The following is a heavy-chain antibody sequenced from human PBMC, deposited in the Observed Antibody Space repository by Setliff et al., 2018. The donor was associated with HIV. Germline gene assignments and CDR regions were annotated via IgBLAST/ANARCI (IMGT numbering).Heavy chain of an antibody. J-gene: IGHJ6*03. CDR3: ARGGMKAARRYNNDYMDV. V-gene: IGHV4-39*07. CDR2: ISYSGKT. Sequence: PSETLSLTCTVSGVPTSASTYYWGWIRQPPGKGLDWIGYISYSGKTYYNPPLKSRVTMSVDTSKNQFSLKLSSVTAADTAVYYCARGGMKAARRYNNDYMDVWGKGTTVTVSS. D-gene: IGHD6-6*01. CDR1: GVPTSASTYY.